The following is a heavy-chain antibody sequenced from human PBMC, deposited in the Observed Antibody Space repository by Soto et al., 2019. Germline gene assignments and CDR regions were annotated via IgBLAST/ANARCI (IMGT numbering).Heavy chain of an antibody. Sequence: GGSLRLSCAASGFTFSSYAMSWVRQAPGKGLEWVSAISGSGGSTYYADSVKGRFTISRDNSKNTLYLQMNSLRAEDTAVYYCAKSGIAARPFTYYYGMDVWGQGTTVTVSS. CDR2: ISGSGGST. J-gene: IGHJ6*02. CDR1: GFTFSSYA. CDR3: AKSGIAARPFTYYYGMDV. V-gene: IGHV3-23*01. D-gene: IGHD6-13*01.